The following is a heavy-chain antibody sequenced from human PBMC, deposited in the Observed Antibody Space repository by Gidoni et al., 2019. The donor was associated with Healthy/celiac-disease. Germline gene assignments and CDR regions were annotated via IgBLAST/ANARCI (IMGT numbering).Heavy chain of an antibody. V-gene: IGHV3-73*01. D-gene: IGHD3-10*01. CDR3: TTPGY. J-gene: IGHJ4*02. CDR1: GITFSGSA. Sequence: EVQLVESGGGLVQPGGYLQLSCAASGITFSGSAMDCVRQASGKWVEWVGRIRSKANSYATAYAASVKGRFTISRDDSKNTAYLKMNSLKTEDTAVYYCTTPGYWGQGTLVTVSS. CDR2: IRSKANSYAT.